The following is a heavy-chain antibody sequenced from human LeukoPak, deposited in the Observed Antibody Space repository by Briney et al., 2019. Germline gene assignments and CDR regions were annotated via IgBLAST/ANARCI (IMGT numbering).Heavy chain of an antibody. CDR2: IYSGGGT. D-gene: IGHD1/OR15-1a*01. V-gene: IGHV3-66*02. CDR3: ARGITGTNNWFDP. J-gene: IGHJ5*02. Sequence: GGSLRLSCAASGFTLSSNYMTWVRQAPGKGLEWVSLIYSGGGTYYADSVKCRFTISRANSKNTLYLQMNSQRAEDTAVYYCARGITGTNNWFDPWGQGTLVTVSS. CDR1: GFTLSSNY.